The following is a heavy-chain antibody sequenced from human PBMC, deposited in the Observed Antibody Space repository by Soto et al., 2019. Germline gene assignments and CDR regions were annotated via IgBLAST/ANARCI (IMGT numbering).Heavy chain of an antibody. CDR1: GFTFEDHG. J-gene: IGHJ4*02. D-gene: IGHD3-10*01. V-gene: IGHV3-20*01. Sequence: GGSLRLSCAASGFTFEDHGMSWVRQAPGKGLEWLSDISWDGGTTVYADSVKGRFTVSRNNAKSSLYLQMNSLKPGDTAFYHCARRSGDQQVCDFWGQGTLVTVSS. CDR3: ARRSGDQQVCDF. CDR2: ISWDGGTT.